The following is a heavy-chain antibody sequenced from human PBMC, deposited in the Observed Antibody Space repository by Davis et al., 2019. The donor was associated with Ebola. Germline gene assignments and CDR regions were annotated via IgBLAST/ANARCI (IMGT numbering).Heavy chain of an antibody. D-gene: IGHD3-3*01. CDR3: ARDPDTYYDFWSGYHPRVGAFDI. CDR2: IYSGGST. CDR1: GFTVSSNY. J-gene: IGHJ3*02. Sequence: GESLKISCAASGFTVSSNYMSWVRQAPGKGLEWVSVIYSGGSTYYADSVKGRFTISRDNSKNSLYLQMNSLRAEDTAVYYCARDPDTYYDFWSGYHPRVGAFDIWGQGTMVTVSS. V-gene: IGHV3-66*01.